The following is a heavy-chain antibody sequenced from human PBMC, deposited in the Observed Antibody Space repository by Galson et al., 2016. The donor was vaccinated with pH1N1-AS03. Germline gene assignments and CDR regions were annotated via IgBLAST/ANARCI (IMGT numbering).Heavy chain of an antibody. V-gene: IGHV3-48*03. Sequence: LRLSCAASGFAFRSHSMNWVRQAPGKGLEWISYITGVGVTMYGNSVRGRFVLSRDNAKNSVSLQMNSLRAEDTAIYYCTRDGTDTSFDFDFWGQGTLVTVSS. CDR1: GFAFRSHS. CDR2: ITGVGVTM. J-gene: IGHJ4*02. CDR3: TRDGTDTSFDFDF.